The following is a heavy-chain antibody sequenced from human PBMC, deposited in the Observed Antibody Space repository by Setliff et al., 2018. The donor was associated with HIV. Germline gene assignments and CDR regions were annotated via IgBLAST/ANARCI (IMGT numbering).Heavy chain of an antibody. J-gene: IGHJ4*02. CDR3: ARGRGDIVLLVYTYPPDS. V-gene: IGHV4-39*07. Sequence: KTSETLSLTCTVSGGSMTSSNYYWGWIRQSPGRGLEWIGSISSSGSTTYHPSLRSRVTVSAATSKNQFSLKLTSVTAADTAVYYCARGRGDIVLLVYTYPPDSWGQGKLVTVSS. CDR2: ISSSGST. D-gene: IGHD2-8*01. CDR1: GGSMTSSNYY.